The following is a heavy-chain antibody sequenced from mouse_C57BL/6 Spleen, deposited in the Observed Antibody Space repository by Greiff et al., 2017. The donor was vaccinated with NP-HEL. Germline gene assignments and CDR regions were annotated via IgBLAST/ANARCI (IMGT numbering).Heavy chain of an antibody. J-gene: IGHJ2*01. CDR3: ARGGSQGFDY. CDR2: IDPSDSYT. CDR1: GYTFTSYW. Sequence: VQLQQPGAELVMPGASVKLSCKASGYTFTSYWMHWVKQRPGQGLEWIGEIDPSDSYTNYNQKFKGKSTLTVDKSSSTAYMQLSSLTSEDSAVYYCARGGSQGFDYWGQGTLSQSPQ. V-gene: IGHV1-69*01.